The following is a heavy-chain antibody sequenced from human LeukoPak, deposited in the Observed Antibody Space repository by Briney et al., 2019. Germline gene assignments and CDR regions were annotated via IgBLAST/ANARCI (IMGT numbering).Heavy chain of an antibody. V-gene: IGHV3-21*01. CDR3: ARGPLPMLWFGELGDY. CDR1: GFTFSSYS. Sequence: PRGSLRLSCAASGFTFSSYSMNWVRQAPGKGLEWVSSISSSSSYIYYADSVKGRFTISRDNAKNSLYLQMNSLRAEDTAVYYCARGPLPMLWFGELGDYWGQGTLVTVSS. D-gene: IGHD3-10*01. J-gene: IGHJ4*02. CDR2: ISSSSSYI.